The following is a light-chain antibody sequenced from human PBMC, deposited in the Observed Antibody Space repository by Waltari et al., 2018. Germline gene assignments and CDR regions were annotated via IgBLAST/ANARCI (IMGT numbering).Light chain of an antibody. J-gene: IGLJ2*01. Sequence: QSVLTQPPSVSAAPGQKVTISCSGSSSNIGKNYVSWYQQLPGTAPKLLIYDKYKRPSCMPDRFPGSKSGTSATLGITGLQTGDEADYYCGTWDSSLSAGVFGGGTKLTVL. CDR1: SSNIGKNY. CDR2: DKY. V-gene: IGLV1-51*01. CDR3: GTWDSSLSAGV.